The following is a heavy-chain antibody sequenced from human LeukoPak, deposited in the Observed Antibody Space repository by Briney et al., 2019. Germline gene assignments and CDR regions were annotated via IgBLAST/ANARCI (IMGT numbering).Heavy chain of an antibody. V-gene: IGHV3-7*01. Sequence: GGALRLSCAASGFTFSSYWMSWVRQAPGKGLEWVANIKQDGGEKYYVDSVKGRVTISRDNAKTSLYLKMNSLRAEDTAVYYCARWAGVSSFYYYSGMDVWGQGTTVTVSS. CDR2: IKQDGGEK. CDR1: GFTFSSYW. D-gene: IGHD3-10*01. J-gene: IGHJ6*02. CDR3: ARWAGVSSFYYYSGMDV.